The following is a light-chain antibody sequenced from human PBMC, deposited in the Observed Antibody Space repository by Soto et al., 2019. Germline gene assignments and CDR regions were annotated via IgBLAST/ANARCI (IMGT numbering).Light chain of an antibody. Sequence: QSALTQPASMSGSPGQSITISCTGTSSDVGGYNYVSWYRQHPGKAPKLMIYNVNNRTSGVSNRFSGSKSVDAASVALSGLRAEDEADYYCNSHLTSSALVVFGGGTKLTVL. CDR3: NSHLTSSALVV. J-gene: IGLJ2*01. V-gene: IGLV2-14*03. CDR1: SSDVGGYNY. CDR2: NVN.